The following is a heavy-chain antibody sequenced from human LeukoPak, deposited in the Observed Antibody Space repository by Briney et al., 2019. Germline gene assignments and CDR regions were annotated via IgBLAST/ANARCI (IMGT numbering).Heavy chain of an antibody. J-gene: IGHJ3*02. Sequence: PSETLSLTCTVSGGSISSYYWSWIRQPPGKGLEWIGEINHSGSTNYNPSLKSRVTISVDTSKNQFSLKLSSVTAADTAVYYCARDIFPVVTPGHFFDAFDIWGQGTMVTVSS. CDR3: ARDIFPVVTPGHFFDAFDI. CDR2: INHSGST. CDR1: GGSISSYY. D-gene: IGHD2-21*02. V-gene: IGHV4-34*01.